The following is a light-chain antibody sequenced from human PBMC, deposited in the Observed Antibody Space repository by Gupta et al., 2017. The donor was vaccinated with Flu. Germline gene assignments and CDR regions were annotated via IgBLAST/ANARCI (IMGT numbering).Light chain of an antibody. CDR3: QQGDRTPHT. J-gene: IGKJ3*01. Sequence: DIQMTQSPSSLSASVGDTVIIACRASQRIDKYLHWYQQKPGKSPKLLVYLASSLRSGVPSRFSGSGSGADYTLTISGLLDDDFATYYCQQGDRTPHTFGHGTRVDVK. CDR1: QRIDKY. V-gene: IGKV1-39*01. CDR2: LAS.